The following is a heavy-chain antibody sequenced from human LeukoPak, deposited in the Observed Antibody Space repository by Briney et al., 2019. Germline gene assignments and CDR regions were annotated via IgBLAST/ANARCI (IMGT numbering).Heavy chain of an antibody. CDR3: AKRPPKDKFGSSPFDF. V-gene: IGHV3-23*01. CDR2: ISGSGGST. D-gene: IGHD6-6*01. CDR1: GFTFSSYA. Sequence: GGSLRLSCAASGFTFSSYAMSCVRQAPGKGLECVSTISGSGGSTYYADSVKGRFTISRDNSKNTLYLQMNSLIAEDTAVYYCAKRPPKDKFGSSPFDFWGQGTLVTVSS. J-gene: IGHJ4*02.